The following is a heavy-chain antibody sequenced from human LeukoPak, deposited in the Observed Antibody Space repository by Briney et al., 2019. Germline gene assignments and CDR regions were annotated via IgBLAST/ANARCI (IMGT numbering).Heavy chain of an antibody. CDR3: ARDLVVPAARAVSFSDYYMDV. CDR1: GGSISSYY. CDR2: LYYSGST. V-gene: IGHV4-59*01. J-gene: IGHJ6*03. D-gene: IGHD2-2*01. Sequence: SETLSHTCTVSGGSISSYYWSWIRHPPGQGLEWMGYLYYSGSTNYNPSLKSRVTISVDTSKNQFSLKLSSVTAADTAVYYCARDLVVPAARAVSFSDYYMDVWGKGTTVTVSS.